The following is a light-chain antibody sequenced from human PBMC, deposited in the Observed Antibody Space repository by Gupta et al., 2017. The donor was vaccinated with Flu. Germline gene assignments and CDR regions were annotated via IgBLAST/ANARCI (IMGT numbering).Light chain of an antibody. CDR2: DDS. V-gene: IGLV3-21*02. J-gene: IGLJ1*01. Sequence: SYVLPQPTQVSVAPAQTARITCGGNNIGSKSVHWYQQKPGQAPVLVVYDDSDRPSGIPERFSGSNSGNTATLTISRVEAGDEADYYCQVWDSSSDHPYVFGTGTKVTVL. CDR3: QVWDSSSDHPYV. CDR1: NIGSKS.